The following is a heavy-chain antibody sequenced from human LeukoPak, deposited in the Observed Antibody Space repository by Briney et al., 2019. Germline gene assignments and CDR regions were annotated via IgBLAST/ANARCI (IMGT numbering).Heavy chain of an antibody. D-gene: IGHD4-17*01. CDR3: ARDLPYYGDYAHFDY. J-gene: IGHJ4*02. CDR2: INPSGGST. CDR1: GYTFTGYY. V-gene: IGHV1-46*01. Sequence: ASVKVSCKASGYTFTGYYMHWVRQAPGQGLEWMGWINPSGGSTSYAQKFQGRVTMTRDTSTSTVYMELSSLRSEDTAVYYCARDLPYYGDYAHFDYWGQGALVTVSS.